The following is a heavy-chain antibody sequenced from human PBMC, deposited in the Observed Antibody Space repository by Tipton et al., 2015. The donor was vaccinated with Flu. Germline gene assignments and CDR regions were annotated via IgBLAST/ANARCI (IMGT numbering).Heavy chain of an antibody. CDR3: ARDRSEGYSSSSRYYYYGMDV. CDR1: GGTFSSYT. CDR2: IIPILGIA. D-gene: IGHD6-6*01. J-gene: IGHJ6*02. Sequence: QLVQSGAEVKKPGSSVKVSCKASGGTFSSYTISWVRQAPGQGLEWMGRIIPILGIANYAQKFQGRVTITADKSTSTAYMELSSLRSEDTAVYYCARDRSEGYSSSSRYYYYGMDVWGQGP. V-gene: IGHV1-69*09.